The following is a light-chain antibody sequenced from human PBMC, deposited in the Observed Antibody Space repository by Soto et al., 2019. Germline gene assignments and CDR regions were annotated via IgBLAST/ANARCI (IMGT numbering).Light chain of an antibody. J-gene: IGKJ1*01. CDR2: DAS. CDR3: QQRSNWPRT. CDR1: QSVGSY. V-gene: IGKV3-11*01. Sequence: EIVLTQSPGTLSLSPGARATLSCRASQSVGSYLAWYQQKPGQAPRLLIYDASNRATGIPARFSGSGSGTDFTLTISSLEPEDFAVYYCQQRSNWPRTFGQGTKVDIK.